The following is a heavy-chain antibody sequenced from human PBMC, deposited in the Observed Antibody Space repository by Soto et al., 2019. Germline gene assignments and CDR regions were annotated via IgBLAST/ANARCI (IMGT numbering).Heavy chain of an antibody. CDR3: ARDKMGELSIADY. V-gene: IGHV3-48*01. CDR2: ISESSDTI. J-gene: IGHJ4*02. Sequence: EVQLGESGGGLVQPGGSLRLSCTASGFTFSDYSMDWVRQTPGKGLEWRSYISESSDTIYYADSVKGRFTISRDNAKNSLFLQMSSLRGEDTAVYYCARDKMGELSIADYWGQGTPVTVSS. D-gene: IGHD3-16*02. CDR1: GFTFSDYS.